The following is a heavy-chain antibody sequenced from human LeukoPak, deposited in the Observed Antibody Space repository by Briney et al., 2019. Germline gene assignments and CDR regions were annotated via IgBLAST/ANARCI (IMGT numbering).Heavy chain of an antibody. CDR1: GGSIGSGGYY. V-gene: IGHV4-31*03. CDR2: IYYSGST. J-gene: IGHJ3*02. D-gene: IGHD1-26*01. CDR3: ARVGATYDAFDI. Sequence: SQTLSLTCTVSGGSIGSGGYYWSWIRQHPGKGLEWIGYIYYSGSTYYNPSLKSRVTISVDTSKNQFSLKLSSVTAADTAVYYCARVGATYDAFDIWGQGTMVTVSS.